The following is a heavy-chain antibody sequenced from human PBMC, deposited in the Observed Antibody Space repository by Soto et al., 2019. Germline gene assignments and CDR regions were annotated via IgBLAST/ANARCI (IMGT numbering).Heavy chain of an antibody. CDR1: GFVLSDYY. D-gene: IGHD1-26*01. CDR2: ISSSGTYI. Sequence: LRLSCAASGFVLSDYYMSWIRQAPGKGLEWVSYISSSGTYINYADSVKGRFTISRDNAKNSLSLQMHSVIPEDTAVYYCATASGSYSLEFFQDWGQGTLVTVSS. CDR3: ATASGSYSLEFFQD. J-gene: IGHJ1*01. V-gene: IGHV3-11*06.